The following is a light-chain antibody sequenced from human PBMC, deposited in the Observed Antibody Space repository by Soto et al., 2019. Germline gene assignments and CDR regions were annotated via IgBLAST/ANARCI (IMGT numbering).Light chain of an antibody. Sequence: QSALTQPASVSGSLGQSITISCTGTTRDIAGYNYISWYQQLPGKAPKLMIYQVTIRPSGISNRFSGSKSGNTASLTISGLQAEDEADYYCSSYTSTSTLILFGGGTKVTVL. V-gene: IGLV2-14*01. CDR3: SSYTSTSTLIL. CDR1: TRDIAGYNY. J-gene: IGLJ3*02. CDR2: QVT.